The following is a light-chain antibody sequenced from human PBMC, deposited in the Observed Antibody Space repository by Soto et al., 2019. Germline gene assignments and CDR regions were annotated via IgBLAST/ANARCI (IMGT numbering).Light chain of an antibody. Sequence: QSALTQPASVSGSPGQSITISCTGTSNDVGGYNHVSCYQQHPGKTPKQIIYDVSYRPSGVSNGFSGSKSGNTASLTISGLQAEDYADYYCNAYRSTDTVVFGGGTKLTVL. V-gene: IGLV2-14*03. CDR1: SNDVGGYNH. J-gene: IGLJ2*01. CDR3: NAYRSTDTVV. CDR2: DVS.